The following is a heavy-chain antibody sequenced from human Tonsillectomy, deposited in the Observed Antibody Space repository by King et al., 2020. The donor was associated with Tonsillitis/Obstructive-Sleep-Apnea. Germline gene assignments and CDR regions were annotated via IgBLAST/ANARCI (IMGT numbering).Heavy chain of an antibody. Sequence: QLVQSGSELKKPGASVKVSCKASGYTFTTYAMNWVRQAPGQGLEWMGWINTNTGNLTYVQGFTGRFVFSLDTSVSTAYLQISSLKAEDTAVYYCARDWVFSSSSGFDYWGQGTLVTVSS. D-gene: IGHD6-6*01. J-gene: IGHJ4*02. CDR2: INTNTGNL. CDR1: GYTFTTYA. V-gene: IGHV7-4-1*02. CDR3: ARDWVFSSSSGFDY.